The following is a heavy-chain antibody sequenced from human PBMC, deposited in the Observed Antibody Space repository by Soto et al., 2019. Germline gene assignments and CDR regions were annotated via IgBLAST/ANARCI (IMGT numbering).Heavy chain of an antibody. Sequence: QVQLVQSGAEVKKPGASVKISCKASGYTFTSYDINWVRQATGHGLEYLGWMNPNSGNTGYVQKFQGRVTMTRDTSISTAYLELSSLRSEDTAVYFCSRGVKYGAYSRWFDPWGQGTLVIVSS. J-gene: IGHJ5*02. CDR1: GYTFTSYD. D-gene: IGHD4-17*01. CDR3: SRGVKYGAYSRWFDP. V-gene: IGHV1-8*01. CDR2: MNPNSGNT.